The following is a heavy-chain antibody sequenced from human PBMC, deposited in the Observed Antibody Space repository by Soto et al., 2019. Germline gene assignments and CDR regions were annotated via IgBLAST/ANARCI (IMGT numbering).Heavy chain of an antibody. CDR2: IYSSENT. J-gene: IGHJ4*02. D-gene: IGHD7-27*01. V-gene: IGHV4-39*07. CDR1: GDSVSTNSYS. CDR3: VRSKTGELSPIGN. Sequence: SETLSLTCTVSGDSVSTNSYSWGWIRQSPGKGLEWIGTIYSSENTYYNPSLLSRVTISVDTSKNEFSLRLSSVTAADTAVYYCVRSKTGELSPIGNWGQGTPVTVSS.